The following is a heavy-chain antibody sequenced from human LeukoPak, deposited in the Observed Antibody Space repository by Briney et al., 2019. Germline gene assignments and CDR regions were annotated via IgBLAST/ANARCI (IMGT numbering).Heavy chain of an antibody. CDR2: ISSSSSYI. D-gene: IGHD6-13*01. J-gene: IGHJ5*02. CDR1: GFTFSSYS. V-gene: IGHV3-21*01. CDR3: ARERIAYSWFDP. Sequence: WGSLRLSCAASGFTFSSYSMNWVRQAPGKGLEWVSSISSSSSYIYYADSVKGRFTISRDNAKNSLYLQMNSLRAEDTAVYYCARERIAYSWFDPWGQGTLVTVSS.